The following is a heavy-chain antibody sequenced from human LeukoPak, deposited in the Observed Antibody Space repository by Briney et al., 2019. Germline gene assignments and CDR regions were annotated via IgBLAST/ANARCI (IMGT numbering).Heavy chain of an antibody. V-gene: IGHV4-4*07. CDR2: IYTSGST. D-gene: IGHD6-13*01. CDR1: GGSISSSY. Sequence: SETLSLTCTVSGGSISSSYWSWIRQPAGKGLEWIGRIYTSGSTNYNPSLKSRVTMSVDTSQNQFSLKLSSVTAADTAVYYCARRYSSSWYFDYWGQGTLVTVSS. J-gene: IGHJ4*02. CDR3: ARRYSSSWYFDY.